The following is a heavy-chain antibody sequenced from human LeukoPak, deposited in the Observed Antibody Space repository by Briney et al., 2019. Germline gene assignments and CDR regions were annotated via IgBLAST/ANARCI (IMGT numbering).Heavy chain of an antibody. V-gene: IGHV4-39*07. J-gene: IGHJ4*02. Sequence: SETLSLTCTVSGGSISSSSYYWGWIRQPPGKGLEWIGSIYYSGSTYYNPSLKSRVTISVDTSENQFSLKLSSVTAADTAVYYCARLYCSGGSCYVSRLIDYWGQGTLVTVSS. CDR2: IYYSGST. CDR3: ARLYCSGGSCYVSRLIDY. D-gene: IGHD2-15*01. CDR1: GGSISSSSYY.